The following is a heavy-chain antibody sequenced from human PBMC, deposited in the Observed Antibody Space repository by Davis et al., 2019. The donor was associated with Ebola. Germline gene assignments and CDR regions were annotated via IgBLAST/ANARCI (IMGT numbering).Heavy chain of an antibody. Sequence: MPSETLSLTCTVSGGSISSYYWSWIRQPPGKGLEWIGSIYYSGITYYNPSLKSRVTISVDTSKNQFSLKLRSVTAADTAVYYCAKGSVTIFGVAPDYYGMDVWGKGTTVTVSS. CDR1: GGSISSYY. CDR3: AKGSVTIFGVAPDYYGMDV. CDR2: IYYSGIT. D-gene: IGHD3-3*01. V-gene: IGHV4-59*05. J-gene: IGHJ6*04.